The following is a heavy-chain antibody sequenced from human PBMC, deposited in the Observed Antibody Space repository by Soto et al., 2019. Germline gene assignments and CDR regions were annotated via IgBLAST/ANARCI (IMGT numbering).Heavy chain of an antibody. V-gene: IGHV3-21*01. Sequence: GGSLRLSCAASGFTFSSYSMNWVRQAPGKGLEWVSSISSSSSYIYYADSVKGRFTISRDNAKNSLYLQMNSLRAEDTAVYYCARVRASFGFERDSADYGEPIDYWGQGTLVTVSS. J-gene: IGHJ4*02. CDR3: ARVRASFGFERDSADYGEPIDY. CDR2: ISSSSSYI. CDR1: GFTFSSYS. D-gene: IGHD4-17*01.